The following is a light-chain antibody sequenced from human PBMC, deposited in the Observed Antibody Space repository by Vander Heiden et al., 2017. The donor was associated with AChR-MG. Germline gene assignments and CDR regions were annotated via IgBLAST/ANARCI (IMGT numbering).Light chain of an antibody. Sequence: EIVLTQSPGTLSLPPGERATLSCRASQSVSNSYLAWYQQKPGQAPRLLIYGASSRATGIPDRFSGSGSGTDFILTISSLEPEDFAVYYCQQYGSSPWTFGQGTKVDI. J-gene: IGKJ1*01. V-gene: IGKV3-20*01. CDR2: GAS. CDR1: QSVSNSY. CDR3: QQYGSSPWT.